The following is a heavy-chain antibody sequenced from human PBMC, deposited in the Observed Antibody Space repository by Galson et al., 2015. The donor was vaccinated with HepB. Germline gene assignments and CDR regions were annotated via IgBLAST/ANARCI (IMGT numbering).Heavy chain of an antibody. V-gene: IGHV3-30*04. J-gene: IGHJ4*02. Sequence: SLRLSCAVSGFTVDAYEMHWVRQAPGKGLEWVAVMSIDGRRQVYIDSVKGRFSISGDSSKNTLYLEVNSLRVDDTAVYYCARDMIPASPDYFDYWGRGTLVTVSS. CDR2: MSIDGRRQ. CDR3: ARDMIPASPDYFDY. CDR1: GFTVDAYE. D-gene: IGHD3-22*01.